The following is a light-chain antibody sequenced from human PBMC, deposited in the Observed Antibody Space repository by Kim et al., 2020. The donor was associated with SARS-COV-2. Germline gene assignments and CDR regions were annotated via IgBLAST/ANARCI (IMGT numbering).Light chain of an antibody. Sequence: EIVLTQSPDFQSVTPKEKVTITCRASQSIGNTLHWFQQKPDQSPKLLIKYASQSLSGVPSRFSGSGSGTDFTLTISSLEAEDGATYYCHQSYSVPLSFGGGTKVDIK. V-gene: IGKV6-21*01. CDR3: HQSYSVPLS. CDR2: YAS. CDR1: QSIGNT. J-gene: IGKJ4*01.